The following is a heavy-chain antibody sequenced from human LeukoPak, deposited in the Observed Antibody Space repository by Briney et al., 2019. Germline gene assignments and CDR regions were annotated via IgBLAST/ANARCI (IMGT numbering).Heavy chain of an antibody. CDR3: AREGHWNYYYYYGMDV. Sequence: ASVKVSCKASGGTFSSYAISWVRQAPGQGLEWMGRIIPILGIANYAQKFQGRVTITADKSTSTAYMELSGLRSEDTAVYYCAREGHWNYYYYYGMDVCGQGTTVTVSS. J-gene: IGHJ6*02. CDR2: IIPILGIA. D-gene: IGHD1-1*01. V-gene: IGHV1-69*04. CDR1: GGTFSSYA.